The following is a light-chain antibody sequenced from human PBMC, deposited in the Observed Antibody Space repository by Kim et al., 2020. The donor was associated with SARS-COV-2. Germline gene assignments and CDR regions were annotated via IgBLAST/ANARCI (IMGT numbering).Light chain of an antibody. CDR2: RDS. J-gene: IGLJ1*01. CDR3: QVWDSSTYV. Sequence: VALGQTARITCGGNNSGSKNVHWYQQKPGQAPGLVIYRDSNRPSGIPERFSGSNSGNTATLTISRAQAGDEADYYCQVWDSSTYVFGTGTKVTVL. CDR1: NSGSKN. V-gene: IGLV3-9*01.